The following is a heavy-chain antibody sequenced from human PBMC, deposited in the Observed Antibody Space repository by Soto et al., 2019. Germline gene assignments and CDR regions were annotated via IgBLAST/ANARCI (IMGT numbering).Heavy chain of an antibody. V-gene: IGHV1-69*13. D-gene: IGHD6-19*01. CDR1: GGTFSSYA. Sequence: ASVNVSFKASGGTFSSYAISWVRPAPGQWLELMGGIIPILGTANYAQKFQGRVTITADESTSTAYMELSSLRSEDTAVYYCARRARKDSSGWYGFDYWGQGTLVTVSS. CDR3: ARRARKDSSGWYGFDY. J-gene: IGHJ4*02. CDR2: IIPILGTA.